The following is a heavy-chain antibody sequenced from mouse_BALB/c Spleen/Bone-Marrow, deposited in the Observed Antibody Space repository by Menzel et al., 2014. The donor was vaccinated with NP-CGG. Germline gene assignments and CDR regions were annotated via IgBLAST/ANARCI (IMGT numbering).Heavy chain of an antibody. J-gene: IGHJ4*01. CDR2: IWGDGST. CDR3: ARDSLLITRALDY. Sequence: VKLMESGPGLVAPSQSLSITCTVSGFSLTGYGVSWVRQSPGKGLEWLGMIWGDGSTDFNSALKSRLSISKDNSKSQVFLEMNSLQTDDTARYYCARDSLLITRALDYWGQGTSVTVSS. D-gene: IGHD2-4*01. CDR1: GFSLTGYG. V-gene: IGHV2-6-7*01.